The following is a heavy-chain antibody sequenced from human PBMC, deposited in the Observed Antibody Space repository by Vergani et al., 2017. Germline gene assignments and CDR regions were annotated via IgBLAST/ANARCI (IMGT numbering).Heavy chain of an antibody. V-gene: IGHV4-61*02. CDR2: VSTSGST. D-gene: IGHD5-24*01. J-gene: IGHJ4*02. Sequence: QVQLQESGPGLVKPSQTLSLTCTVSGGSISSAGFYWSWVRQPAGKELEWIGRVSTSGSTNYNPSLKSRVTMYIDTSKNQFSLKLSSVTAADTAVYYCARSRLERWLHLGYFDYWGQGTLVTVSS. CDR3: ARSRLERWLHLGYFDY. CDR1: GGSISSAGFY.